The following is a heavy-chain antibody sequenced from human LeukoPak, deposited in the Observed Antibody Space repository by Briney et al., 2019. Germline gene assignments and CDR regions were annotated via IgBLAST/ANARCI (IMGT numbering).Heavy chain of an antibody. CDR1: GFTFSSYE. V-gene: IGHV4-39*07. CDR3: ARSRPYQWELLSYYYYYYMDV. CDR2: IYYSGST. Sequence: GSLRLSCAASGFTFSSYEMNWIRQPPGKGLEWIGSIYYSGSTYYNPSLKSRVTISVDTSKNQFSLKLSSVTAADTAVYYCARSRPYQWELLSYYYYYYMDVWGKGTTVTVSS. D-gene: IGHD1-26*01. J-gene: IGHJ6*03.